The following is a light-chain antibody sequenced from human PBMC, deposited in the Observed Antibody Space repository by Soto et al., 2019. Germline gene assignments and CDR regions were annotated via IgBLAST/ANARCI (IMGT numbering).Light chain of an antibody. V-gene: IGKV1-39*01. Sequence: DIQLTQSPSFLSASVGDRVTITCRASQSISSYLNWYLQKPGKAPKLLIYAASTLQSGVPSRFSGSGAGTDCTLTISCLQSEDFETYYCQQYYSYPWTFGQGTKVDIK. CDR2: AAS. CDR3: QQYYSYPWT. CDR1: QSISSY. J-gene: IGKJ1*01.